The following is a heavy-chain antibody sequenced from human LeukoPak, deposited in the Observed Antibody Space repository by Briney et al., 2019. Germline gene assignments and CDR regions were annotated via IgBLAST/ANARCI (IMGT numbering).Heavy chain of an antibody. CDR3: AKERRPYDYVWGSYRLIYYYNGMDV. CDR1: GFTFSNYG. CDR2: IRSDGTNK. J-gene: IGHJ6*02. V-gene: IGHV3-30*02. Sequence: PGGSLRLSCAASGFTFSNYGIHWVRQAPGKGMEWVAFIRSDGTNKYYADSVKGRFTISRDNSKNTLYLQMNSLRAEDTAVYYCAKERRPYDYVWGSYRLIYYYNGMDVWGQGTTVTVSS. D-gene: IGHD3-16*02.